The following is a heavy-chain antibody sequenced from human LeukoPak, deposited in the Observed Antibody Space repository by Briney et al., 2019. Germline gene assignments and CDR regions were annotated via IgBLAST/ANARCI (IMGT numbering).Heavy chain of an antibody. CDR2: ISSNGGST. J-gene: IGHJ3*02. Sequence: GGSLRLSCAASGFTFSSYSMHWVRQAPGKGLRYISGISSNGGSTYYANSVKGRFTISRDNSKNTLYLQMGSLRAEDMAVYCCARVPYGSGSYGAFDIWGQGTMVTVSS. V-gene: IGHV3-64*01. D-gene: IGHD3-10*01. CDR3: ARVPYGSGSYGAFDI. CDR1: GFTFSSYS.